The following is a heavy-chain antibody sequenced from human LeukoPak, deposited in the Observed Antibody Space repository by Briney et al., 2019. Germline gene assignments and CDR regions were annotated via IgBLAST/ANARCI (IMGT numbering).Heavy chain of an antibody. Sequence: PGGSLRLSCAASGFTFSSYSMNWVRQAPGKGLEWVSSISSSSSYIYYADSVKGRFTISRDNAKNSLYLQMNSLRAEDTAVYYCARDGVVVGFEFDYWGQGTLVTVSS. CDR3: ARDGVVVGFEFDY. V-gene: IGHV3-21*01. D-gene: IGHD2-15*01. J-gene: IGHJ4*02. CDR2: ISSSSSYI. CDR1: GFTFSSYS.